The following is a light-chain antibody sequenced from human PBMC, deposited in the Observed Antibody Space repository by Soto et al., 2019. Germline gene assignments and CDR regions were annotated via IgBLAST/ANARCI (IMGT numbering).Light chain of an antibody. CDR1: QSVSSN. Sequence: EIVMTQSPATLSVSPGERATLSCRASQSVSSNLAWYQQKPGQAPRLLIYGASTRATGIPARFSGSGSGTEFTLTISSLQSEDFAFYYCQQYNNWPTLFGPGTKVDIK. CDR2: GAS. V-gene: IGKV3-15*01. J-gene: IGKJ3*01. CDR3: QQYNNWPTL.